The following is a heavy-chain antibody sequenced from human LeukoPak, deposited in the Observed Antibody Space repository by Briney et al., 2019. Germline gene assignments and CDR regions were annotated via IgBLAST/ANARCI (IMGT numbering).Heavy chain of an antibody. J-gene: IGHJ5*02. Sequence: TSETLSLTCTVSGGSISSYYWSWIRQPPGKGLEWIGYIYYSRSTNYNPSLKSRVTISVDTSKNQFSLKLSSVTAADTAVYYCARRDRGWFDPWGQGTLVTVSS. CDR3: ARRDRGWFDP. CDR2: IYYSRST. CDR1: GGSISSYY. V-gene: IGHV4-59*01.